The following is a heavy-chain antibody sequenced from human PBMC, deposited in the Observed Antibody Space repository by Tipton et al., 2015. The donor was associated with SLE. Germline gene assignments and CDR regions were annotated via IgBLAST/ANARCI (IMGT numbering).Heavy chain of an antibody. Sequence: TLSLTCTVSGGSIGTYYWSWIRQPPGKGLEWIGYIYYIGSTNYNPSLKSRVAISIDTSKSIFSLNVTSVTASDTAIYFCARGGMAAVSPSGRAVDSWGQGTLVTVSS. V-gene: IGHV4-59*08. CDR1: GGSIGTYY. D-gene: IGHD1-26*01. CDR3: ARGGMAAVSPSGRAVDS. CDR2: IYYIGST. J-gene: IGHJ4*02.